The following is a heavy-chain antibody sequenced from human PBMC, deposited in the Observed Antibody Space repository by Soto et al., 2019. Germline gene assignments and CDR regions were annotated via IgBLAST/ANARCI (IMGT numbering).Heavy chain of an antibody. CDR1: GFTFSSYS. J-gene: IGHJ6*02. Sequence: VQLVESGGGLVQPGGSLRLSCAASGFTFSSYSMNWVRQAPGKGLEWVSSISSSSSYIYYADSVKGRFTISRDNAKNSLYLQMNSLRAEDTAVYYCARDFTYYYYYGMDVWGQGTTVTVSS. CDR3: ARDFTYYYYYGMDV. D-gene: IGHD3-16*01. V-gene: IGHV3-21*01. CDR2: ISSSSSYI.